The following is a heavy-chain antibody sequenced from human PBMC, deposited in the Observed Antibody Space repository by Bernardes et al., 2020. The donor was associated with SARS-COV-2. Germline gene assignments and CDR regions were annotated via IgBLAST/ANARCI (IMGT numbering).Heavy chain of an antibody. Sequence: GSLRLPCAASGFTFNAYWMHWVRQAPGKGLVWVSRINTDGSSTIYADSVKGRFTISRDNAKNTLYLQMNSLRADDTAIYYCARAARSGSYDWFDPWGQGTLVTVSS. D-gene: IGHD3-3*01. J-gene: IGHJ5*02. V-gene: IGHV3-74*01. CDR1: GFTFNAYW. CDR3: ARAARSGSYDWFDP. CDR2: INTDGSST.